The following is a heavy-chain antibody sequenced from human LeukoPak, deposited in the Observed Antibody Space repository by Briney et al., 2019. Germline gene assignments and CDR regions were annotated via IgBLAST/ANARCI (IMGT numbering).Heavy chain of an antibody. D-gene: IGHD3-22*01. CDR3: ARGSGYYEGEVDY. V-gene: IGHV3-7*01. CDR1: GFTFSSYW. Sequence: PGGSLRLSCAASGFTFSSYWMSWVRQAPGKELEWVANLKQDGSEKYYVDSVKGRFTISRDNAKNSLYLQMNSLRAEDTAVYYCARGSGYYEGEVDYWGQGTLVTVSS. CDR2: LKQDGSEK. J-gene: IGHJ4*02.